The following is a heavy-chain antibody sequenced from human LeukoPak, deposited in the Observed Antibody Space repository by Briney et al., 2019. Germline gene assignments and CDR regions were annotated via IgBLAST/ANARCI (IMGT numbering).Heavy chain of an antibody. CDR3: ARGGLLQKYNCFDP. Sequence: GASVKVSCKASGYTFTNYYMQWVRQAPGQGLEWIGIINPSPGSTTYAQKFQGRVTMARDTSTSTVYMELSSLRSEDTAVYYCARGGLLQKYNCFDPWGQGTLVTVSS. CDR1: GYTFTNYY. J-gene: IGHJ5*02. D-gene: IGHD3-10*01. CDR2: INPSPGST. V-gene: IGHV1-46*01.